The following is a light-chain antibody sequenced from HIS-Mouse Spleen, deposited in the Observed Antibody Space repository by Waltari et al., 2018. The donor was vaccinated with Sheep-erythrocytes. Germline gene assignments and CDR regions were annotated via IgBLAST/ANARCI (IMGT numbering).Light chain of an antibody. CDR3: CSYAGSSTPWV. Sequence: QSALTQPRSVSGSPGQSVTISCTGTSMDVVGSTYVSWYQQHPGKAPNLMIYEGSKRPSGVSNRFSGSKSGNTASLTISGLQAEDEADYYCCSYAGSSTPWVFGGGTKLTVL. J-gene: IGLJ3*02. CDR2: EGS. V-gene: IGLV2-23*01. CDR1: SMDVVGSTY.